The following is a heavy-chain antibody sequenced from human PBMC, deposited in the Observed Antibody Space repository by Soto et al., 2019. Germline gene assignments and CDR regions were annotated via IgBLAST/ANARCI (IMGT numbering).Heavy chain of an antibody. CDR3: AKDRGPGHCRGGTCYLGAYYYFGMDV. Sequence: EVQLLESGGGSVQPGGSLKLSCAASGFTFSSYAMTWVRQAPGKGLEWVSGIVGSGGTTDYADSVKGRFTISRDNSKNTLYLEMIGRRGEDTGAYYCAKDRGPGHCRGGTCYLGAYYYFGMDVWDQGTTVTVSS. V-gene: IGHV3-23*01. CDR2: IVGSGGTT. CDR1: GFTFSSYA. J-gene: IGHJ6*02. D-gene: IGHD2-15*01.